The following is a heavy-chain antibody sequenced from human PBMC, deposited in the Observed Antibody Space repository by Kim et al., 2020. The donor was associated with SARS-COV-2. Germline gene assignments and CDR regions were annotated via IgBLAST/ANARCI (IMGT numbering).Heavy chain of an antibody. J-gene: IGHJ4*02. V-gene: IGHV3-74*01. Sequence: SYEDYVKGRLAIARDNAKNTLSLQMNSLRAEDTAVYYCVLNMVGTTDHWGQGALVTVSS. CDR3: VLNMVGTTDH. D-gene: IGHD1-26*01.